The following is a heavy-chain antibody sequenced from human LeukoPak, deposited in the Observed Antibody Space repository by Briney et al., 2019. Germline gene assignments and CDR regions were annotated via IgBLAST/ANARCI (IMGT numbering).Heavy chain of an antibody. J-gene: IGHJ1*01. CDR3: ARDRYINGRFGEIGH. Sequence: PGGSLRLSCAASGFTFSSYVMHWVRQAPGKGLEWVSFITSSSTYIYYADSEKGRFTISRDNAKNLLYLQMNSLRAEDTAMYYCARDRYINGRFGEIGHWGQGTLVIVSS. CDR1: GFTFSSYV. V-gene: IGHV3-21*06. D-gene: IGHD3-10*01. CDR2: ITSSSTYI.